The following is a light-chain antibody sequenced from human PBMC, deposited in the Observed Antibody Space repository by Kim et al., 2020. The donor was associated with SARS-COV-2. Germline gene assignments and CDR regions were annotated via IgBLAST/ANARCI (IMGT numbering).Light chain of an antibody. CDR3: QVWDSSSDHVV. CDR1: NIGSKS. V-gene: IGLV3-21*04. Sequence: APGKTARITCGGKNIGSKSVQWYQQKSGQAPLLVIYYNSDRPSGIPERFSGSNSGNTATLTISRVEAGDEADYYCQVWDSSSDHVVFGGGTQLTVL. CDR2: YNS. J-gene: IGLJ2*01.